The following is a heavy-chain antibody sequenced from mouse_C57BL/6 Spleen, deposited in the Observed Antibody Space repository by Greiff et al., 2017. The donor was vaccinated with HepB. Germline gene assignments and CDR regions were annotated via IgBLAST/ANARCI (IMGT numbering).Heavy chain of an antibody. D-gene: IGHD1-1*01. J-gene: IGHJ4*01. CDR1: GYTFTSYW. CDR3: TTFTTVVATDAMDY. Sequence: EVQLQESGTVLARPGASVKMSCKTSGYTFTSYWMHWVKQRPGQGLEWIGAIYPGNSDTSYNQKFKGKAKLTAVTSASTAYMELSSLTNEDSAVYYCTTFTTVVATDAMDYWGQGTSVTVSS. CDR2: IYPGNSDT. V-gene: IGHV1-5*01.